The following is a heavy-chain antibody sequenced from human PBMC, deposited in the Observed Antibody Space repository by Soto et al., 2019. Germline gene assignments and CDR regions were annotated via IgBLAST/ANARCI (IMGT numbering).Heavy chain of an antibody. D-gene: IGHD6-19*01. J-gene: IGHJ3*02. CDR3: ERDRGIAVAGRGGGDAFDI. CDR1: GFTFSSYS. Sequence: EVQLVESGGGLVKPGGSLRLSCAASGFTFSSYSMNWVRQAPGKGLEWVSSISSSSSYIYYADSVKGRFTISRDNAKNTLYLQMNSLRAEEKAVYYCERDRGIAVAGRGGGDAFDIWGQGTMVTVSS. V-gene: IGHV3-21*01. CDR2: ISSSSSYI.